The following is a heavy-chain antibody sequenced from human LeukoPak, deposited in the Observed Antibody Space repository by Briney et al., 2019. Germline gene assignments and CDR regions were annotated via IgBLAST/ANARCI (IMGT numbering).Heavy chain of an antibody. CDR3: AKGSRSYYDSSAGEDFDY. CDR2: IRYDGSNK. Sequence: GSLRLSCAASGFTFSSYAMHWVRQAPGKGLEWVAFIRYDGSNKYYADSVKGRFTISRDNSKNTLYLQMNSLRAEDTAVYYCAKGSRSYYDSSAGEDFDYWGQGTLVTVSS. V-gene: IGHV3-30*02. CDR1: GFTFSSYA. D-gene: IGHD3-22*01. J-gene: IGHJ4*02.